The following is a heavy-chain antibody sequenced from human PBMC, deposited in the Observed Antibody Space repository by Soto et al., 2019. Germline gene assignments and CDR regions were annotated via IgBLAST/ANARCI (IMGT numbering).Heavy chain of an antibody. CDR1: GGSISSGDYY. J-gene: IGHJ4*02. CDR3: ARGLHRGYIGY. Sequence: PSETLSLTCTVSGGSISSGDYYWSWIRQPPGKGLEWIGYIYYSGSTYYNPSLKSRVTISVDTSKNQFSLKLSSVTAADTAVYYCARGLHRGYIGYWGQGTLVTVSS. V-gene: IGHV4-30-4*01. CDR2: IYYSGST. D-gene: IGHD3-16*02.